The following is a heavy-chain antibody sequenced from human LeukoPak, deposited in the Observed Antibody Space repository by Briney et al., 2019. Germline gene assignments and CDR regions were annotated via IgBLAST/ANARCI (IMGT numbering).Heavy chain of an antibody. Sequence: ASVKVSCKASGYTLTSYDINWVRQATGQXLXXMGWMNPNSGNTGYAQKFQGRVTMTRNTSISTAYMELSSLRSEDTAVYYCARDTSGWLTFDYWGQGTLVTVSS. CDR2: MNPNSGNT. D-gene: IGHD6-19*01. CDR3: ARDTSGWLTFDY. J-gene: IGHJ4*02. CDR1: GYTLTSYD. V-gene: IGHV1-8*01.